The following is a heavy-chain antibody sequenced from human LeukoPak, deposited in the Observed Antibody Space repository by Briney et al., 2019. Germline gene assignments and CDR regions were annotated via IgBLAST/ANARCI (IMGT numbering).Heavy chain of an antibody. CDR3: ARDCGPSGWYRVDY. D-gene: IGHD6-19*01. Sequence: GGSPRLSCAASGVTFSSYSMNWVRQAPGKGLEWVSSISSSSSYIYYADSVKGRFTISRDNAKNSLYLQMNSLRAEDTAVYYCARDCGPSGWYRVDYWGQGTLVTVSS. V-gene: IGHV3-21*01. CDR2: ISSSSSYI. J-gene: IGHJ4*02. CDR1: GVTFSSYS.